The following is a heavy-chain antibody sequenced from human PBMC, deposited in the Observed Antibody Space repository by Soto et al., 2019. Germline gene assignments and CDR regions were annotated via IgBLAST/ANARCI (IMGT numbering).Heavy chain of an antibody. CDR3: ARERNKGKRYLVPMDV. Sequence: GGSLRLSCAASGFTFSDYYMSWIRQAPGKGLEWVSYISSSGSTIYYADSVKGRFTISRDNAKNSLYLQMNSLRAEDTAVYYCARERNKGKRYLVPMDVWGKGTTVTVSS. D-gene: IGHD3-10*01. J-gene: IGHJ6*03. CDR2: ISSSGSTI. V-gene: IGHV3-11*01. CDR1: GFTFSDYY.